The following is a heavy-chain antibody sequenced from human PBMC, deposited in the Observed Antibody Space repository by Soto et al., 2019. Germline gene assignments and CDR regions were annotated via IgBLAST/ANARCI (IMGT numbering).Heavy chain of an antibody. Sequence: QVQLMQSGAEVKKPGASVKVSCKASGDTFTEYYIHWVRQAPGQGLEWMGTVNPSGGHTTYAQHFLGSVTMTRDPATSTLYMELTSLTSEDTAVYYCARGGHVVVVTAALDYWGQGTLVTVSS. CDR1: GDTFTEYY. CDR3: ARGGHVVVVTAALDY. V-gene: IGHV1-46*01. CDR2: VNPSGGHT. J-gene: IGHJ4*02. D-gene: IGHD2-21*02.